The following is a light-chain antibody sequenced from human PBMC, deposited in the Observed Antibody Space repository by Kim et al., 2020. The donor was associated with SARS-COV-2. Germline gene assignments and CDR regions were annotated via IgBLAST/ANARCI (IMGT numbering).Light chain of an antibody. J-gene: IGLJ1*01. CDR2: EVS. V-gene: IGLV2-8*01. CDR3: ASYVGSNNV. Sequence: QSVLTQPPSASGSLGQSVTISCTGTSRDVGGYNYVSWYQQHPGKAPKLIIFEVSRRPSGVPDRFSGSKSANTASLTVSGLLAEDEADYYCASYVGSNNVFGTGTKVTVL. CDR1: SRDVGGYNY.